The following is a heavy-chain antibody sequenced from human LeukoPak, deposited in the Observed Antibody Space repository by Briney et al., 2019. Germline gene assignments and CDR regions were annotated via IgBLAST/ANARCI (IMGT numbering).Heavy chain of an antibody. CDR2: ISAYNGNT. CDR1: GYTFTSYG. D-gene: IGHD1-26*01. V-gene: IGHV1-18*01. CDR3: ARDRGAFSGSYDLDY. Sequence: ASVKVSCKASGYTFTSYGISWVRQAPGQGLERTGWISAYNGNTNYAQKLQGRVTMTTDTSTSTAYMELRSLRSDDTAVYYCARDRGAFSGSYDLDYWGQGTLVTVSS. J-gene: IGHJ4*02.